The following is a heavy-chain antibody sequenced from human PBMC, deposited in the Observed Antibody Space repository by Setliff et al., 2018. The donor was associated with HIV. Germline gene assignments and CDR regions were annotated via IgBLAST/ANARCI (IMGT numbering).Heavy chain of an antibody. D-gene: IGHD3-3*01. J-gene: IGHJ6*03. CDR3: TRDHTPPPNYDFWSGQIDLRIIFYYMDV. V-gene: IGHV7-4-1*01. Sequence: ASVKVSCKASGYSLTSYSINWVRQAPGQGLEWMGYINPNTGNPTYAQGFTGRFVFSVDTPVSTAYLQIFSLKAEDTAVYYCTRDHTPPPNYDFWSGQIDLRIIFYYMDVWGTGTPVTVSS. CDR1: GYSLTSYS. CDR2: INPNTGNP.